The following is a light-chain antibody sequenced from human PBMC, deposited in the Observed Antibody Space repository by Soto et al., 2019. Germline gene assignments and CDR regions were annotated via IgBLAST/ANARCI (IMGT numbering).Light chain of an antibody. CDR2: AAS. J-gene: IGKJ4*01. Sequence: EIVLTQSPGTLSLSPGDRATLSCRASQTISSTYLAWYQQKPGQAPSLLIYAASTRATGIPDRFSGSGSGTDFTLTISSLEPEDFAVYYCQQYKNWPPPTFGGGTKVQIK. V-gene: IGKV3D-20*02. CDR1: QTISSTY. CDR3: QQYKNWPPPT.